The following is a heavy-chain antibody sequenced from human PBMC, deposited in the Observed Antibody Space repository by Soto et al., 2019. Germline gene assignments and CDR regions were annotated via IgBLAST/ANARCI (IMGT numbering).Heavy chain of an antibody. D-gene: IGHD4-17*01. Sequence: SQTVYLTCTVSGGSISSYYWSWIRQPPGKGLEWIGYIYYSGSTNYKPSLKSRVTISVDTSKKQFSLKLSSVTAADTAVYYCARVRSDYGDYSITTGGQGTLVNVSS. CDR2: IYYSGST. CDR1: GGSISSYY. J-gene: IGHJ4*02. CDR3: ARVRSDYGDYSITT. V-gene: IGHV4-59*01.